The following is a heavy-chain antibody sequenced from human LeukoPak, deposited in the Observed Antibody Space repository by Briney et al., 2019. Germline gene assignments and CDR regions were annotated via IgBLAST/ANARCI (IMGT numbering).Heavy chain of an antibody. Sequence: SVKVSCKASGYTFTTYGISWVRQAPGQGLEWMGRIVPILGIANYAQKFQGRVTITADKSTSTAYMELSSLRSGDTAVYYCARAFDYCSSTSCYVDYWGQGTLVTVSS. CDR1: GYTFTTYG. CDR3: ARAFDYCSSTSCYVDY. J-gene: IGHJ4*02. D-gene: IGHD2-2*01. CDR2: IVPILGIA. V-gene: IGHV1-69*04.